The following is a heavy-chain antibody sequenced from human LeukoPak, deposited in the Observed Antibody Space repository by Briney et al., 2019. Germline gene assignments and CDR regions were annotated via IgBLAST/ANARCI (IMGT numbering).Heavy chain of an antibody. CDR2: ISGSGGST. CDR1: GFTFSSYA. J-gene: IGHJ4*02. Sequence: PGGSLRLSCAASGFTFSSYAMSWVRQAPGKGLEWVSAISGSGGSTYYADSVKGRFTISRGNSKNTLYLQMNSLRAEDTAVYYCARWSGYYLSRVEEFLDYWGQGTLVTVSS. CDR3: ARWSGYYLSRVEEFLDY. D-gene: IGHD3-3*01. V-gene: IGHV3-23*01.